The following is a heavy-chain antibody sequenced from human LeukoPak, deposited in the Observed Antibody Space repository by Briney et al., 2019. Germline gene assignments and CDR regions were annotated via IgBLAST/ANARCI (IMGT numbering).Heavy chain of an antibody. CDR1: GFTIRNLW. Sequence: QAGGSLRLSCAVSGFTIRNLWMTWVRQAPGKGLECVANIKGDGSEKNYVDSVKGRFTISRDDAKNSLYLQMNSLRAEDTAVYYCVKQAGVYWGQGTLVTVSS. V-gene: IGHV3-7*01. CDR2: IKGDGSEK. CDR3: VKQAGVY. J-gene: IGHJ4*02. D-gene: IGHD6-19*01.